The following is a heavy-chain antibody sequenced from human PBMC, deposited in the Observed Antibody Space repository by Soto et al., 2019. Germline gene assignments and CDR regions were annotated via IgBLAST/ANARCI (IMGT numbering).Heavy chain of an antibody. CDR3: ARDRGELKYYGMDV. J-gene: IGHJ6*02. D-gene: IGHD1-26*01. Sequence: ASVKVSCKASGYTFTSYGISWVRQAPGQGLEWMGWISAYNGNTNYAQKLQGRVTMTTDTSTSTAYMELRSLRSEDTAVYYCARDRGELKYYGMDVWGQGTTVTVSS. CDR1: GYTFTSYG. V-gene: IGHV1-18*01. CDR2: ISAYNGNT.